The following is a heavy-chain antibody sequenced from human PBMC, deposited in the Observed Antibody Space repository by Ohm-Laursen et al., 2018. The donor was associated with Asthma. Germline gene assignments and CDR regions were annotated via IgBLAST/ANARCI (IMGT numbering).Heavy chain of an antibody. CDR3: ARGVDTPSDYYYGMDV. Sequence: SLRLSCAASGFTFSNYGFHWVRQAPGKGLEWVAVISYDGSNKYYADSVKGRFTISRDNSKNTLYLQMNSLRAEDTAVYYCARGVDTPSDYYYGMDVWGQGTTVTVSS. D-gene: IGHD5-18*01. CDR2: ISYDGSNK. J-gene: IGHJ6*02. CDR1: GFTFSNYG. V-gene: IGHV3-30*03.